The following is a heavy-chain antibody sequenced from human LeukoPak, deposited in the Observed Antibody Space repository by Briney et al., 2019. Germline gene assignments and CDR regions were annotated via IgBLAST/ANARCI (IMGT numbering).Heavy chain of an antibody. CDR3: ANPAPYDFWSEVWFDP. J-gene: IGHJ5*02. D-gene: IGHD3-3*01. Sequence: TGGSLRLACAASGFTFSSYDMSWVRQAPGKGLEWVSAISGSGGSTYYADSVKGRFTISRDNSKNTLYLQMNSLRAEDTAVYYCANPAPYDFWSEVWFDPWGQGTLVTVSS. CDR2: ISGSGGST. CDR1: GFTFSSYD. V-gene: IGHV3-23*01.